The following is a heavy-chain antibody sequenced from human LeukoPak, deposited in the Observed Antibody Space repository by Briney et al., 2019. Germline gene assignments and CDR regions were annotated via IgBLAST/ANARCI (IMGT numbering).Heavy chain of an antibody. V-gene: IGHV4-59*01. CDR3: ARGISSSWVDY. J-gene: IGHJ4*02. CDR2: IYYGGST. Sequence: TSETLSLTCTVSGGSISSYYWSWIRQPPGKGLEWIGYIYYGGSTNYNPSLKSRVTISEDTSKNQFSLKLSSVTAADTAVYYCARGISSSWVDYWGQGTLVTVSS. CDR1: GGSISSYY. D-gene: IGHD6-13*01.